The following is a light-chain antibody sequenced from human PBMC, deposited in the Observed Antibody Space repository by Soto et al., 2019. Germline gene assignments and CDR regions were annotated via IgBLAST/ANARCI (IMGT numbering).Light chain of an antibody. J-gene: IGLJ2*01. V-gene: IGLV3-21*02. CDR1: NIRSES. Sequence: SYELTQPPSLSVAPGQTARITCGGVNIRSESVHWYQQKPGQAPVLVVYDDRDRPSGVPERFSGSNSGNTATMTISGVEAGDEADYYCQVWPSSSDQCVFGGGTKVTVL. CDR3: QVWPSSSDQCV. CDR2: DDR.